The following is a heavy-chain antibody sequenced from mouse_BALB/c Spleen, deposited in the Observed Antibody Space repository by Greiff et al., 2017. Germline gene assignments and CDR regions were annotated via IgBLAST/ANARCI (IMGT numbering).Heavy chain of an antibody. Sequence: VQLQQSGAELAKPGASVKMSCKASGYTFTSYWMHWVKQRPGQGLEWIGYINPSTGYTEYNQKFKDKATLTADNSSSTAYMQLSSLTSEDSAVYYCARSEGTTVVAKGDYYAMDYWGQGTSVTVSS. CDR1: GYTFTSYW. J-gene: IGHJ4*01. V-gene: IGHV1-7*01. CDR3: ARSEGTTVVAKGDYYAMDY. D-gene: IGHD1-1*01. CDR2: INPSTGYT.